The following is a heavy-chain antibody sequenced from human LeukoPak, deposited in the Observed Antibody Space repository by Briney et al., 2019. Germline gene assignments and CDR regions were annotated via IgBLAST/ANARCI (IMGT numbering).Heavy chain of an antibody. CDR3: ARAPYYYGSGSYPEDY. V-gene: IGHV1-2*02. Sequence: GASVKVSCKASGYTFTGYYMHWVRQAPGQGLEWMGWINPNSGGTNYAQKFQGRVTMTRDTSISTAYMELSRLRSDDTAVYYCARAPYYYGSGSYPEDYWGQGTLVTVSS. D-gene: IGHD3-10*01. CDR2: INPNSGGT. CDR1: GYTFTGYY. J-gene: IGHJ4*02.